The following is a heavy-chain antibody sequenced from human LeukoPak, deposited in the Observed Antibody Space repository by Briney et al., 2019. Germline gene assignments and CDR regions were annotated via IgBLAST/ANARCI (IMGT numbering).Heavy chain of an antibody. V-gene: IGHV4-61*02. CDR2: IYTSGST. CDR3: AGDEILRYYDYVWGSYRYNVYYY. D-gene: IGHD3-16*02. Sequence: SETLSLTCTLPGGSISSGSYCWGWIRQPAGKGLEWVGRIYTSGSTHYNPSLKSRVTISVDTSKNQFYLKLSSVTVADTAVYYCAGDEILRYYDYVWGSYRYNVYYYWGQGTLVTVSS. J-gene: IGHJ4*02. CDR1: GGSISSGSYC.